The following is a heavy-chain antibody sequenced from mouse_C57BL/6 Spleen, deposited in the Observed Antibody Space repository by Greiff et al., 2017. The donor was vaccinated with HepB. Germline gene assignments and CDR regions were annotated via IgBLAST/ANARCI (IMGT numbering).Heavy chain of an antibody. CDR3: ASPNYGSSYGYFDY. Sequence: VQLQQSGPELVKPGASVKMSCKASGYTFTDYNMHWVKQSHGKSLEWIGYINPNNGGTSYNQKFKGKATLTVNKSSSTAYMELRSLTSEDSAVYYCASPNYGSSYGYFDYWGQGTTLTVSS. D-gene: IGHD1-1*01. CDR1: GYTFTDYN. CDR2: INPNNGGT. V-gene: IGHV1-22*01. J-gene: IGHJ2*01.